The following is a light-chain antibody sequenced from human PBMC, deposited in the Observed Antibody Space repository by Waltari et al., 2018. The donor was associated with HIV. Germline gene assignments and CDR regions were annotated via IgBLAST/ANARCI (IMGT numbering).Light chain of an antibody. CDR1: QRVTNSY. CDR2: GAS. V-gene: IGKV3-20*01. CDR3: QLYGTSPL. J-gene: IGKJ2*01. Sequence: EIVLTQSPGTMSLSPGERDTLSCRASQRVTNSYLAWDQQKPGQAPRLLIYGASSRATGIPDRFSGSGSGTDFTLTISRLEPEDFAVYYCQLYGTSPLFGQGTKLEIK.